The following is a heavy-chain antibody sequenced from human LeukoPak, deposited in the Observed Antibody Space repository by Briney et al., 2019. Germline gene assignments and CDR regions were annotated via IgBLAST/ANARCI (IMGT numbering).Heavy chain of an antibody. CDR2: IDPSDSYT. CDR3: ARQGLYYYGSGSYSLTGNWFDP. Sequence: GESLKISCKGPGYSFTSYWISWVRPMPGKGLEWMGRIDPSDSYTNYSPSFQGHVTISADKSISTAYLQWSSLKASDTAMYYCARQGLYYYGSGSYSLTGNWFDPWGQGTLVTVSS. J-gene: IGHJ5*02. D-gene: IGHD3-10*01. CDR1: GYSFTSYW. V-gene: IGHV5-10-1*01.